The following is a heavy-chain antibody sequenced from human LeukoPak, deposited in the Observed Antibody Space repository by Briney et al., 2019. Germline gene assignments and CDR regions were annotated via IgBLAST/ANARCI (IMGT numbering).Heavy chain of an antibody. J-gene: IGHJ3*02. Sequence: KPSETLSLTCTVSGGSISSYFWSWIRQPPGKGLEWIGYIYFTGSTNYNPSLRSRVSISLDTSKNQFSLKLSSVTAADTAVYYCARWVDAFDIWGQGTMVTVSS. CDR3: ARWVDAFDI. V-gene: IGHV4-59*01. CDR2: IYFTGST. CDR1: GGSISSYF.